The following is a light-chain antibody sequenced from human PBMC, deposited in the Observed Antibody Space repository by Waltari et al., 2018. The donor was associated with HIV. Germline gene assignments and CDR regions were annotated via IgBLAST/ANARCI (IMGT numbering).Light chain of an antibody. J-gene: IGLJ2*01. V-gene: IGLV3-21*04. CDR1: YIGSKN. CDR3: QIWDSSLDHVL. Sequence: SYVLTQTPSVSLAPGKTARITCGGNYIGSKNVHWYQQKPGQAPVLVIYYDSDRPSRIPERFSGSNSGNTATLNISRVEAGDEADYYRQIWDSSLDHVLFGGGTKLTVL. CDR2: YDS.